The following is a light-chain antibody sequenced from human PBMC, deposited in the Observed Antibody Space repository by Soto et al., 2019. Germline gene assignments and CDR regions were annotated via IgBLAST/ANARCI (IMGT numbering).Light chain of an antibody. CDR1: SSDVGTYNY. CDR3: SSYTSSSTSVV. CDR2: DVS. V-gene: IGLV2-14*01. Sequence: QSALTHPASVSGSPGQSITVSCTGTSSDVGTYNYVSWYQQHPGKAPKLMIYDVSYRPSGVSDRFSGSKSGNTASLTISGLQTEDEADYYCSSYTSSSTSVVFGGGTKLTVL. J-gene: IGLJ2*01.